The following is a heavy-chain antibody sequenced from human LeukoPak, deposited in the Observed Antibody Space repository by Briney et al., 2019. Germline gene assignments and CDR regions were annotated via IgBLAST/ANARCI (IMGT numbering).Heavy chain of an antibody. CDR1: GFTFSSHG. V-gene: IGHV3-23*01. CDR2: ISGSGGST. Sequence: GGSLRLSCAASGFTFSSHGMNWARQAPGKGLEWVSAISGSGGSTYYADSVKGRFTISRDNSKNTLYLQMNSLRAEDTAVYYCAKDFPYGSGSYTAVYWGQGTLVTVSS. D-gene: IGHD3-10*01. CDR3: AKDFPYGSGSYTAVY. J-gene: IGHJ4*02.